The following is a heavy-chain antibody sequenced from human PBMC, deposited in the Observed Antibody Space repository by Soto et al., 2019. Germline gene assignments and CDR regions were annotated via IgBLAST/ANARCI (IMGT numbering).Heavy chain of an antibody. J-gene: IGHJ4*02. V-gene: IGHV3-7*02. CDR1: GFTFSRRW. D-gene: IGHD6-13*01. CDR2: IKEDENGK. CDR3: ATHDGPAAAGLVLDF. Sequence: EVLLVESGGGLVQPGGSLRLSCAASGFTFSRRWMTWVRQAPGKGLEWVANIKEDENGKDYVDSVKGRFTISRDNAKNSLDLQMNSLRAEDTAVYDCATHDGPAAAGLVLDFWGQGTLVTVSS.